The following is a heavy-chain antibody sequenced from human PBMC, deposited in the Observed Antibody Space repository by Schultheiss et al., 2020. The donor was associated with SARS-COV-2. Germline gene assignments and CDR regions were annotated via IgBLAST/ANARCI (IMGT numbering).Heavy chain of an antibody. J-gene: IGHJ5*02. D-gene: IGHD6-13*01. CDR1: GGSISSGGYY. CDR3: ARSNRAAAVNWFDP. Sequence: SCTVSGGSISSGGYYWSWIRQHPGKGLEWIGYIYYSGSTYYNPSLKSRVTISVDTSKNQFSLKLSSVTAADTAVYYCARSNRAAAVNWFDPWGQGTLVTVSS. V-gene: IGHV4-31*03. CDR2: IYYSGST.